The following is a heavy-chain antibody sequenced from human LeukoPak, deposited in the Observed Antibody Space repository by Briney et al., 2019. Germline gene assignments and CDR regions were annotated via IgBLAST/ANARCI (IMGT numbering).Heavy chain of an antibody. Sequence: PSETLSLPCGVSGGSISNTNWWSWVRQPPGQGLEWIGEISLSGLTNYNPSLKSRVTVSLDKSKNHLSLNLTSVTPADTAVYYCSRENGAFAPFGYWGQGTLVTVPS. J-gene: IGHJ4*02. CDR3: SRENGAFAPFGY. V-gene: IGHV4-4*02. CDR1: GGSISNTNW. D-gene: IGHD2-8*01. CDR2: ISLSGLT.